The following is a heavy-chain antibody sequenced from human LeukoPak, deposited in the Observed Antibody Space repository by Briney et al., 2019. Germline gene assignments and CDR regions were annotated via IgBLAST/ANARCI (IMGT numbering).Heavy chain of an antibody. CDR2: IIPIFGTA. J-gene: IGHJ5*02. D-gene: IGHD2-2*02. CDR1: GYTFTSYG. Sequence: SVKVSCKASGYTFTSYGISWVRQAPGQGLEWMGGIIPIFGTANYAQKFQGRVTITADESTGTAYMELSSLKSEDTAVYYCARDRPGRYCSSISCYSASPFDPWGQGTLVTVSS. CDR3: ARDRPGRYCSSISCYSASPFDP. V-gene: IGHV1-69*13.